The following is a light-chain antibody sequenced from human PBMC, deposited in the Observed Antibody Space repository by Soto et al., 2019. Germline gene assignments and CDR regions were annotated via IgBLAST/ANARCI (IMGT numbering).Light chain of an antibody. CDR1: QSISSW. CDR3: QQYEAYPLT. J-gene: IGKJ4*01. Sequence: DIQLTQSPSTLSASVGDRVTITCRASQSISSWLAWYQQKPGKAPKLLVYKASSLESGVPSRFSGSGSGTEFTLTISPLQPDDFATYYCQQYEAYPLTFGGGTKVEI. CDR2: KAS. V-gene: IGKV1-5*03.